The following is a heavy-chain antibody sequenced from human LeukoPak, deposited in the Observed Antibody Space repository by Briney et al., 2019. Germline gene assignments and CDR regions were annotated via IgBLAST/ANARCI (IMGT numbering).Heavy chain of an antibody. J-gene: IGHJ4*02. V-gene: IGHV3-23*01. D-gene: IGHD2-2*01. CDR3: AKDRKYCSSTSCPFYFDY. CDR2: FCGSGGST. Sequence: GGSLRLSCAASGFTFSSYAMSWVRQAPGKGLEWVSAFCGSGGSTYYADSVKGRFTISRDNSKNTLYLQMNSLRAEDAAVYYCAKDRKYCSSTSCPFYFDYWGQGTLLTVSS. CDR1: GFTFSSYA.